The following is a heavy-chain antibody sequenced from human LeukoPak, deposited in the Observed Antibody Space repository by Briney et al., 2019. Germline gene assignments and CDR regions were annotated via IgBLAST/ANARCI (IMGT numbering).Heavy chain of an antibody. D-gene: IGHD4-23*01. CDR1: GYTLTELS. V-gene: IGHV1-24*01. CDR3: ATDRPDDDYGGPFDY. CDR2: FDPEDGEI. Sequence: ASVKVSCKVSGYTLTELSMHWVRQAPGKGLEWMGGFDPEDGEIIYAQKFQGRVTMTEDTSTDTAYMELSSLRPEDTAVYYCATDRPDDDYGGPFDYWGQGTLVTVSS. J-gene: IGHJ4*02.